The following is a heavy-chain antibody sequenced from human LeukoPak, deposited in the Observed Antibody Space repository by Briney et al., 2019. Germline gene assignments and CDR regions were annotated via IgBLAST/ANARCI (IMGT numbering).Heavy chain of an antibody. CDR2: IKQDGSEK. J-gene: IGHJ2*01. CDR1: GFTFFSYW. V-gene: IGHV3-7*01. D-gene: IGHD3-22*01. Sequence: GRSLRLSCAASGFTFFSYWMSWVRQAPGKGLEWVASIKQDGSEKDYVDSVKGRFTISRDNAKSSLYLQMNSLRAEDTAVYYCARGVSGYDSSGYYYWSFDLWGRGTLVTVSS. CDR3: ARGVSGYDSSGYYYWSFDL.